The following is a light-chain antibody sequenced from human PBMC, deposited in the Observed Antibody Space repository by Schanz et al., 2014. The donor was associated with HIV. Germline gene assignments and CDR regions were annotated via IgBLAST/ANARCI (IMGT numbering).Light chain of an antibody. Sequence: QSALTQPASVSGSPGQSITISCTGTSSDVGSYNLVSWYQQHPGKAPKLMIYEVSKRPSGVSNRFSGSKSGNTASLTISGLQAEDEADYYCCSYAGSRIRVFGGGTKLTVL. CDR1: SSDVGSYNL. CDR3: CSYAGSRIRV. CDR2: EVS. J-gene: IGLJ3*02. V-gene: IGLV2-23*02.